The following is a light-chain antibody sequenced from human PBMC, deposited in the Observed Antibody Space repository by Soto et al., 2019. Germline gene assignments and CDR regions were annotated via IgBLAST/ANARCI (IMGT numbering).Light chain of an antibody. CDR2: DAS. J-gene: IGKJ1*01. CDR3: QRYNNWPPWT. Sequence: EIVMTQSPATLSVSPGERATLSCRASQSVSSNLAWYQQKPGQAPRLLIYDASTRATGIPARFSGSGSGTEFTRTISSLQSEDFAVYYCQRYNNWPPWTFGQGTKVEIK. V-gene: IGKV3-15*01. CDR1: QSVSSN.